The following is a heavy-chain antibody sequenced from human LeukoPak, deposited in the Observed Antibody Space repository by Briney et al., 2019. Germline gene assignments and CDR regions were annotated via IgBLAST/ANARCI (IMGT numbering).Heavy chain of an antibody. V-gene: IGHV3-20*04. CDR2: INWSGGST. Sequence: GGSLRLSCAASGFTFNNYAVSWVRQAPGKGLEWVSGINWSGGSTGYADPLRGRFTISRDNAKNSLYLQMDSLRAEDTALYYCARAPITSPFYFDYWGQGTLVTVSS. D-gene: IGHD2-2*01. J-gene: IGHJ4*02. CDR3: ARAPITSPFYFDY. CDR1: GFTFNNYA.